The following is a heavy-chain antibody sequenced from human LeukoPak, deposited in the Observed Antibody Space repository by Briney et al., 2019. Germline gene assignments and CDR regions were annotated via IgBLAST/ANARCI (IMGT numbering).Heavy chain of an antibody. J-gene: IGHJ4*02. D-gene: IGHD6-19*01. V-gene: IGHV3-21*01. CDR3: ARELLVSTTLAGLAY. CDR2: ISSSGHYI. CDR1: GFTFSVYS. Sequence: PGGSLRLSCVASGFTFSVYSMTWVRQAPGKGLEWVSSISSSGHYIYYADSLRGRFTVSRGNAKNSLFLHMNSLTAEDTAVYYCARELLVSTTLAGLAYWGPGTLVTVSS.